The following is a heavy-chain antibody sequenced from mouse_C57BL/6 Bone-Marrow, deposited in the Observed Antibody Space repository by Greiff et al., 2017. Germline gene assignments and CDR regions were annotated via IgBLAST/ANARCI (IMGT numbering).Heavy chain of an antibody. CDR3: ASWYYCSSWYFDV. CDR2: IYPGSGNT. J-gene: IGHJ1*03. V-gene: IGHV1-66*01. D-gene: IGHD1-1*01. CDR1: GYSFTSYY. Sequence: QVQLQQSGPELVKPGASVKISCKASGYSFTSYYIHWVKQRPGQGLEWIGWIYPGSGNTKYNEKFKGKATLTVDTSSSTAYMQLSSLTSEDSAVYYCASWYYCSSWYFDVWGTGTTVTVSS.